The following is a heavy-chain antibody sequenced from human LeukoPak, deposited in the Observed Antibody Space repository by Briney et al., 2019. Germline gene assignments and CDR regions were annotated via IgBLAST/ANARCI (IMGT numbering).Heavy chain of an antibody. CDR1: GFTFSGSA. D-gene: IGHD2-2*01. V-gene: IGHV3-73*01. J-gene: IGHJ4*02. CDR3: TSNIVVVPAAMSGFDY. Sequence: PGGSLRLSCAASGFTFSGSAMHWVRQASGKGLEWVGRIRSKANSYATAYAASVKGRFTISRDDSKNTAYLQMNSLKTEDTAVYYCTSNIVVVPAAMSGFDYWGQGTLVTVSS. CDR2: IRSKANSYAT.